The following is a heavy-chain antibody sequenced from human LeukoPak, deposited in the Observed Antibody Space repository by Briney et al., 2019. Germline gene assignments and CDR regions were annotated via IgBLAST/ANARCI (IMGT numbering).Heavy chain of an antibody. D-gene: IGHD2-21*02. Sequence: ASVKVSCKASGYTFTGYYMHWVRQAPGQGLEWMGWINPNSGGTNYAQKFQGRVTMTRDTSTSTVYMELSSLRSEDTAVYYCARGDSYFDYWGQGTLVTVSS. V-gene: IGHV1-2*02. J-gene: IGHJ4*02. CDR3: ARGDSYFDY. CDR2: INPNSGGT. CDR1: GYTFTGYY.